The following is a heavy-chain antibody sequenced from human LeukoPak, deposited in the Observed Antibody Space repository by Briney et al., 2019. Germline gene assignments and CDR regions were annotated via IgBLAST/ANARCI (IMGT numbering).Heavy chain of an antibody. D-gene: IGHD1-26*01. J-gene: IGHJ4*02. CDR1: GYTFSDYD. CDR2: MNPNSGNT. CDR3: ARGGIVGATNFDY. V-gene: IGHV1-8*01. Sequence: ASVKVSCKASGYTFSDYDMNWVRQATGQGLEWMGWMNPNSGNTGYAQKFQGRVTMTRNTSISTAYMELSSLRSEDTAVYYCARGGIVGATNFDYWGQGTLVTVSS.